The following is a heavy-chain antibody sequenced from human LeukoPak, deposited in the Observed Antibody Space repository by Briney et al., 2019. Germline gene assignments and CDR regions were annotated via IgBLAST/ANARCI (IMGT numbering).Heavy chain of an antibody. CDR1: GFTFSSYN. CDR2: ITSSSSTI. D-gene: IGHD2-15*01. CDR3: ARDILGTSMKFDY. J-gene: IGHJ4*02. Sequence: GGSLRLSCAASGFTFSSYNMNWVRQAPGKGLEWVSYITSSSSTIYYADSVKGRFTISRDNAKNSLYLQMNSLRDEDTAVYYCARDILGTSMKFDYWGQGTLVTVSS. V-gene: IGHV3-48*02.